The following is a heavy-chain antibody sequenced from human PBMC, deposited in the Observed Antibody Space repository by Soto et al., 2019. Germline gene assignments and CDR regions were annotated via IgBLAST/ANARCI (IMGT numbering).Heavy chain of an antibody. CDR1: GFTFSSYA. J-gene: IGHJ4*02. V-gene: IGHV3-23*01. D-gene: IGHD6-13*01. CDR3: AKIEPAAGLSY. Sequence: EVQLLESGGDLAQPGGSLRLSCAASGFTFSSYAMSWVRQAPGKGLEWVSSIGISRGNTYYTDSVKGRFTISGDNSKNTLYLQMGGLRAEDTAVYYCAKIEPAAGLSYWGQGTLVTVSS. CDR2: IGISRGNT.